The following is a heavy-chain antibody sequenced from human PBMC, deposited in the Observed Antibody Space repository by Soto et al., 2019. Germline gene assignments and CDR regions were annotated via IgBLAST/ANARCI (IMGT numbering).Heavy chain of an antibody. D-gene: IGHD3-10*01. CDR1: GGSISSGGYY. CDR2: IYYSGST. CDR3: ARKYYGSGSPWEGHIDY. V-gene: IGHV4-31*03. J-gene: IGHJ4*02. Sequence: PSETLSLTCTVSGGSISSGGYYWSWIRQHPGKGLEWIGYIYYSGSTYYNPSLKSRVTISVDTSKNQFSLKLSSVTAADTAVYYCARKYYGSGSPWEGHIDYWGQGTLVTVSS.